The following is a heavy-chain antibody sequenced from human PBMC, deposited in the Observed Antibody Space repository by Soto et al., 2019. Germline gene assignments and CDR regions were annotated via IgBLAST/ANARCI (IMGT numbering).Heavy chain of an antibody. V-gene: IGHV3-23*01. CDR1: GFTFRNYA. CDR3: TRILWSSRRDALDI. CDR2: IGTSGTPT. Sequence: GGSLRLSCIASGFTFRNYAMAWVRQAPGEDLEWVSAIGTSGTPTLYADSVKSRFSISRDDSRNTVSLQMNSLGVEDTATYYCTRILWSSRRDALDIWGQGTTVTSP. D-gene: IGHD2-21*01. J-gene: IGHJ6*02.